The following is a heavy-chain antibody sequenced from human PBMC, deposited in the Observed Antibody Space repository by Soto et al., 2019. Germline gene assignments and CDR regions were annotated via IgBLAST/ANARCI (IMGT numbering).Heavy chain of an antibody. CDR3: ALDIVLMVYALGNWFDP. CDR1: GFTFSSYA. D-gene: IGHD2-8*01. Sequence: GGSLRLSCAASGFTFSSYAMSWVRQAPGKGLEWVSAISGSGGSTYYADSVKGRFTISRDNSKNTLYLQMNSLRAEDTAVYYCALDIVLMVYALGNWFDPWGQGTLVTVSS. V-gene: IGHV3-23*01. J-gene: IGHJ5*02. CDR2: ISGSGGST.